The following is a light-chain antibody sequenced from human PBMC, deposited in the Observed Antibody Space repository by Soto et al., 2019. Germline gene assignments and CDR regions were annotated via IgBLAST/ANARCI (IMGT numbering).Light chain of an antibody. J-gene: IGLJ1*01. Sequence: QSVLTQPASMSGSPGQSITISCTGTSSDIGRYNFVSWYQHHPGKAPKLIIYEATKRPSGVSYRFSGSKSGNTASLTISGLQAEDEADYYCTSYTITSPYVFGNGTKVTVL. CDR2: EAT. V-gene: IGLV2-14*01. CDR3: TSYTITSPYV. CDR1: SSDIGRYNF.